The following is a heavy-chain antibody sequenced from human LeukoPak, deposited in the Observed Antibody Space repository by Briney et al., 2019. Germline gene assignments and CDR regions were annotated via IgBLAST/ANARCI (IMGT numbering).Heavy chain of an antibody. CDR3: ARRPYSSGWYGWFDP. D-gene: IGHD6-19*01. Sequence: GASVKVSCKASGYTFTSYGISWVRQAPRQGLEWMGWISAYNGNTNYAQKLQGRVTMTTDTSTSTAYMELRSLRSDDTAVYYCARRPYSSGWYGWFDPWGQGTLVTVSS. J-gene: IGHJ5*02. CDR2: ISAYNGNT. CDR1: GYTFTSYG. V-gene: IGHV1-18*01.